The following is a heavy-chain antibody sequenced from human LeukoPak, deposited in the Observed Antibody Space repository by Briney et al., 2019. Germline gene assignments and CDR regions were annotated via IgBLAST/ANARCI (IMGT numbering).Heavy chain of an antibody. D-gene: IGHD3-3*01. CDR2: INHSGST. J-gene: IGHJ4*02. V-gene: IGHV4-34*01. Sequence: SETLSLTCTVSGGSISSYYWSWIRQPPGKGLEWIGEINHSGSTNYNPSLKSRVTISLDTSKNQFSMRLSSVTAADTAVYYCARGVPEYYDFWSGYFYYFDYWGQGTLVTVSS. CDR3: ARGVPEYYDFWSGYFYYFDY. CDR1: GGSISSYY.